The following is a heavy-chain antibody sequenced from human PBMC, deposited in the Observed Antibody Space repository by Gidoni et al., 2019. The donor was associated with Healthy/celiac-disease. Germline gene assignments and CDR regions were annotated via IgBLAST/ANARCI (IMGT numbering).Heavy chain of an antibody. CDR2: IYYSGST. Sequence: QVQLQESGPGLVKPSETLSLTRTVSGGSISSYYWSLIRQPPGTGLEWIGYIYYSGSTNYNPSLKSRVTISVDTSKNQFSLKLSSVTAADTAVYYCARSPWGNWFDPWGQGTLVTVSS. D-gene: IGHD3-16*01. J-gene: IGHJ5*02. CDR3: ARSPWGNWFDP. V-gene: IGHV4-59*01. CDR1: GGSISSYY.